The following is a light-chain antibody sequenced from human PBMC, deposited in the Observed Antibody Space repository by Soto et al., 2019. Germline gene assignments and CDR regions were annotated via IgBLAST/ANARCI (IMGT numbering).Light chain of an antibody. CDR1: SSNIGSNY. CDR3: AAWDDSLSGRHVV. J-gene: IGLJ2*01. CDR2: RNN. Sequence: QSALTQPPSASGTPGQRVTISCSGSSSNIGSNYVYWYQQLPGTAPKLLIYRNNQRPSGVPDRFSGSKSGTSASLAISGLRSEDEADYYCAAWDDSLSGRHVVFGGGTKVTVL. V-gene: IGLV1-47*01.